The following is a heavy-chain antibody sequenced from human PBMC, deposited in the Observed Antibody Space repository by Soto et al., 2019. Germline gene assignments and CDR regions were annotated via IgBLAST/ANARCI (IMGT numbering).Heavy chain of an antibody. CDR1: GFTFSSYA. V-gene: IGHV3-23*01. J-gene: IGHJ6*03. D-gene: IGHD3-9*01. CDR2: ISGSGGST. CDR3: AKDTDDILTGTMDV. Sequence: GGSLRLSCAASGFTFSSYAMSWVRQAPGKGLEWVSAISGSGGSTYYADSVKGRFTISRDNSKNTLYLQMNSLRAEDTAVYYCAKDTDDILTGTMDVWGKGTTVTVSS.